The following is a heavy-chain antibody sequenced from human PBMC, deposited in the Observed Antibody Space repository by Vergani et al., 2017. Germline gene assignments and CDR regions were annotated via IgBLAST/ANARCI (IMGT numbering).Heavy chain of an antibody. J-gene: IGHJ5*02. CDR1: GFSLSTSGVG. D-gene: IGHD3-22*01. CDR2: IYWDDDK. V-gene: IGHV2-5*02. CDR3: AHSYYYDSSGYPWDWFDP. Sequence: QITLKESGPTLVKPTQTLTLTCTFSGFSLSTSGVGVGWIRQPPGKALEWLALIYWDDDKRYSPSLKSRLTITKDTSKNQVFLTMTNMDPVDTATYYCAHSYYYDSSGYPWDWFDPWGQGTLVTVSS.